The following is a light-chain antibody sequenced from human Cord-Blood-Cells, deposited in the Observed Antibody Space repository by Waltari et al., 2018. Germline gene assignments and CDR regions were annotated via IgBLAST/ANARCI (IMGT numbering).Light chain of an antibody. V-gene: IGKV3-11*01. CDR3: QQRSNWLT. CDR1: QSVSSY. CDR2: DAS. J-gene: IGKJ4*01. Sequence: EIVLTHSPATLSLSPGERATLSCRASQSVSSYLAWYQQKPGQPPRLLIYDASNRATGIPARFSGSGSGTDFTLTISSLEPEDFAVYYCQQRSNWLTFGGGTKVEIK.